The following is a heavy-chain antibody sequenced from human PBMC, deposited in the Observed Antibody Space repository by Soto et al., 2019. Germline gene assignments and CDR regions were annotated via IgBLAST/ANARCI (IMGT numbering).Heavy chain of an antibody. V-gene: IGHV3-30-3*01. J-gene: IGHJ4*02. D-gene: IGHD1-26*01. CDR1: GFTFSSYA. CDR2: ISYDGSNK. Sequence: GGSLRLSCAASGFTFSSYAMHWVRQAPGKGLEWVAVISYDGSNKYYADSVKGRFTISRDNSKNTLYLQMNSLRAEDTAVYYCARVSYRYSGSYPSGPFDYWGQGTLVTVSS. CDR3: ARVSYRYSGSYPSGPFDY.